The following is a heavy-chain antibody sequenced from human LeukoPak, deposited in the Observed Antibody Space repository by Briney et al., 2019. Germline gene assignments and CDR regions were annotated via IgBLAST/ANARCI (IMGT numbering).Heavy chain of an antibody. Sequence: SETLSLTCTVSGGSISRYYWSWIRQPAGKGLEWIGRIYTRRSTNYNPSLKSRVTMSLDTSKNQFSPKLSSVTAAGTPVYYCAREGGTDYGDYLRYWGQGTLVTVSS. CDR2: IYTRRST. D-gene: IGHD4-17*01. CDR3: AREGGTDYGDYLRY. CDR1: GGSISRYY. V-gene: IGHV4-4*07. J-gene: IGHJ4*02.